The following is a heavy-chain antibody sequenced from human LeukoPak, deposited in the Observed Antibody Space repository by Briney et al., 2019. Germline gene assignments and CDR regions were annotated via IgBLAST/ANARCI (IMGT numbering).Heavy chain of an antibody. D-gene: IGHD5-18*01. CDR1: GFTFSSYA. Sequence: GGSLRLSCAASGFTFSSYAMHWVRQAPGKGLEWVAVILYDGSNKYYADSVKGRFTISRDNSKSKLYLQMNSLRSEDMYLYYSAREDTTLVLGYYFDYWGQGTLVTVSS. J-gene: IGHJ4*02. V-gene: IGHV3-30*04. CDR3: AREDTTLVLGYYFDY. CDR2: ILYDGSNK.